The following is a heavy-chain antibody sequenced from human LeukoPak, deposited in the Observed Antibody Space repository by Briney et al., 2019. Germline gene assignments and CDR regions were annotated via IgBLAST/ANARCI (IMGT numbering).Heavy chain of an antibody. CDR2: IYFSGST. V-gene: IGHV4-39*07. CDR3: ATGKERDYFYMDV. Sequence: SETLSLTCTVSGGSISSSSYFWGWISQTPGMGLHSVGIIYFSGSTLYNPSLNSRVTISLDRAQNQFSLSLTSVTAADTAVYYCATGKERDYFYMDVWGKGTTVTVSS. CDR1: GGSISSSSYF. J-gene: IGHJ6*03. D-gene: IGHD1-26*01.